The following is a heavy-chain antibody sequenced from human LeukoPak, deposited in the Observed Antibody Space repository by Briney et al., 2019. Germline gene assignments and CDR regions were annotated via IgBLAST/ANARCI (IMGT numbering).Heavy chain of an antibody. CDR3: ARAQGLWFGELSYYFDY. J-gene: IGHJ4*02. CDR2: IYSDGST. V-gene: IGHV3-53*01. CDR1: GFIVSHNY. D-gene: IGHD3-10*01. Sequence: GGSLRLSCAASGFIVSHNYMSWVRQAPGKGLEWVSVIYSDGSTYYADSVKGRFTISRDNSKNTLYLQMNSLRAEDTAVYYCARAQGLWFGELSYYFDYWGQGTLVTVSS.